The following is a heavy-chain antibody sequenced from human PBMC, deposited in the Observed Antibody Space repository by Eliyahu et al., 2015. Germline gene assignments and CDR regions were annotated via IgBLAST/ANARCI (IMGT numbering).Heavy chain of an antibody. CDR2: ISGSGGST. J-gene: IGHJ6*02. V-gene: IGHV3-23*01. Sequence: EVQLLESGGGLVQPGGSLRLSCXASGFXFSXXXMSWVRQAPGKGLGWXSAISGSGGSTYYADSVKGRFTISRDNSKNTLYLQMNSLRAEDTAVYYCAKGDPLLWFGELLAGMDVWGQGTTVTVSS. D-gene: IGHD3-10*01. CDR3: AKGDPLLWFGELLAGMDV. CDR1: GFXFSXXX.